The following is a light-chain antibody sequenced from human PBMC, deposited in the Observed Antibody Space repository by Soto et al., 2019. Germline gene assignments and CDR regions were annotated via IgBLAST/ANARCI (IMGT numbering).Light chain of an antibody. V-gene: IGLV2-18*02. CDR2: DVG. CDR1: SSDVGSYNR. J-gene: IGLJ1*01. CDR3: SSYTSSNTYV. Sequence: QSVLTQPPSVSGSPGQSVTISCTGTSSDVGSYNRVSWYQQPPGTAPKLMIYDVGNRPSGVRDRFSVSKSGNTASLTISGLQADDEADYYCSSYTSSNTYVFGPGTKVTVL.